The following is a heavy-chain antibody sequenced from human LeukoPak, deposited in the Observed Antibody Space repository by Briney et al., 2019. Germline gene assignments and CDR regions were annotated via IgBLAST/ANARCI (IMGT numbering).Heavy chain of an antibody. D-gene: IGHD3-10*01. Sequence: SETLSLTCAVCGGSFSGYYWSWIRQPPGKGLEWIGEINHSGSTNYNPSLKSRVTISVDTSKNQFSLKLSSVTAADTAVYYCARGXRXPAXGYYYAPGFDYWGQGTXVTVSX. J-gene: IGHJ4*02. CDR3: ARGXRXPAXGYYYAPGFDY. CDR2: INHSGST. V-gene: IGHV4-34*01. CDR1: GGSFSGYY.